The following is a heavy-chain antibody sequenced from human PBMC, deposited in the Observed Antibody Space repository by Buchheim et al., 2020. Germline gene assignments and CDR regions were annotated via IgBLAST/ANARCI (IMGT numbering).Heavy chain of an antibody. CDR2: ISRSGDTT. CDR3: AKKEVPNDY. Sequence: EAQLLESGGGLVQPGGSLRLSCAVSGFTFSNSAMTWVRQAPGKGLEWVSAISRSGDTTYYADSVMGRFTISRDTSKNTLYLQMNSLRVDDTAVYYCAKKEVPNDYWGLGT. J-gene: IGHJ4*02. V-gene: IGHV3-23*01. CDR1: GFTFSNSA.